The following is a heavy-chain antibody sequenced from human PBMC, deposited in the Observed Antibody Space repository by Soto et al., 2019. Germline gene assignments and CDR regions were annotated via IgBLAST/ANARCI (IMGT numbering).Heavy chain of an antibody. CDR1: DGSVSSGSYY. J-gene: IGHJ4*02. CDR2: IYSSGST. CDR3: ARDSLALFDS. Sequence: SETLSLTCTVSDGSVSSGSYYWTWIRQPPGKGLEWIGYIYSSGSTLYNPSLKSRVIISVDQSMDQFSLKLSSVTAADTAVYYCARDSLALFDSWGQGTLVTVSS. V-gene: IGHV4-61*01. D-gene: IGHD5-12*01.